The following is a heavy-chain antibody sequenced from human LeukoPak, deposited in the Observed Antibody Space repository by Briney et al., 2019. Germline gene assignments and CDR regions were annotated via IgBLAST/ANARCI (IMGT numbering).Heavy chain of an antibody. D-gene: IGHD5-18*01. Sequence: ASVKVSCKASGYTFTSYYMHWVRQAPGLGLEWMGIINPSGGSTSYAQKFQGRVTMTRDTSTSTVYMELSSLRSEDTAVYYCARDRGYSYGGDAFDIWGQGTMVTVSS. CDR3: ARDRGYSYGGDAFDI. J-gene: IGHJ3*02. CDR2: INPSGGST. V-gene: IGHV1-46*01. CDR1: GYTFTSYY.